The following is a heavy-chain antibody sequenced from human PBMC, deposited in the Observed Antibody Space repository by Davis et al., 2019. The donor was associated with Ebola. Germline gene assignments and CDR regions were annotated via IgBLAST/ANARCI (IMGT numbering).Heavy chain of an antibody. CDR1: GFTFSSYA. J-gene: IGHJ4*02. V-gene: IGHV3-30*04. Sequence: GGSLRLSCAASGFTFSSYAMHWVRQAPGQGLEWVAVISYDGSNKYYADSVKGRFTISRDNSKNTLYLQMNSLRAEDTAVYYCARGYGGVFNYWGQGTLVTVSS. D-gene: IGHD3-16*01. CDR3: ARGYGGVFNY. CDR2: ISYDGSNK.